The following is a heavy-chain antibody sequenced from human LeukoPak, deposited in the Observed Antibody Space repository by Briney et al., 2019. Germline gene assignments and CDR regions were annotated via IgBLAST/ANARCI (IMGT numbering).Heavy chain of an antibody. V-gene: IGHV1-2*02. CDR2: INPNSGGT. CDR1: GYTFTGYY. D-gene: IGHD3-22*01. J-gene: IGHJ3*02. CDR3: ARYFYDSSGSSSDAFDI. Sequence: AASVKVSFKTSGYTFTGYYMHWVRQAPGQGLEWMGWINPNSGGTNYAQRFQGRVTMTRDTSMSTAYMELSRLRSDDSAVYYCARYFYDSSGSSSDAFDIWGQGTMVTVSS.